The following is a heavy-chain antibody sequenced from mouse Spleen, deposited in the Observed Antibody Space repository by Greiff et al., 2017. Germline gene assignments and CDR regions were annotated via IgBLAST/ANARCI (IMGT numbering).Heavy chain of an antibody. D-gene: IGHD1-1*01. J-gene: IGHJ4*01. CDR3: AAYYYGSSYYAMDY. Sequence: EVQRVESEGGLVQPGSSMKLSCTASGFTFSDYYMAWVRQVPEKGLEWVANINYDGSSTYYLDSLKSRFIISRDNAKNILYLQMSSLKSEDTATYYCAAYYYGSSYYAMDYWGQGTSVTVSS. CDR1: GFTFSDYY. V-gene: IGHV5-16*01. CDR2: INYDGSST.